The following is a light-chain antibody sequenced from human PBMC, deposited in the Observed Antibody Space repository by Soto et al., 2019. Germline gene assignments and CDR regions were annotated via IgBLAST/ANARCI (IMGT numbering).Light chain of an antibody. Sequence: QSVLTQPPSASGSPGQSVTISCTGTSSDVGGYNYVSWYQQHPGKAPKLMIYEVSKRPSGVPDRFSGSKSGNTASPTVSGLQAEDEADYYCSSYAGSNNFGVVFGGGTKLTVL. V-gene: IGLV2-8*01. CDR2: EVS. CDR3: SSYAGSNNFGVV. J-gene: IGLJ2*01. CDR1: SSDVGGYNY.